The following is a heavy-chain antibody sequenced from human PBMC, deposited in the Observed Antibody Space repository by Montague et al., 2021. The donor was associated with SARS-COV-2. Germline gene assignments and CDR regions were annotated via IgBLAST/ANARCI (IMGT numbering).Heavy chain of an antibody. CDR1: SGSFSDYY. D-gene: IGHD3-22*01. J-gene: IGHJ2*01. Sequence: SETLSLTCAVYSGSFSDYYRTWIRQPPGKGLEWTGEIIHSGSINYNPSLKSRVTISVDTSKNQFSLKLSSVTAADTAVYYCARGAPTISMIVVVITGAGWYFDLWGRGTLVTVSS. V-gene: IGHV4-34*01. CDR3: ARGAPTISMIVVVITGAGWYFDL. CDR2: IIHSGSI.